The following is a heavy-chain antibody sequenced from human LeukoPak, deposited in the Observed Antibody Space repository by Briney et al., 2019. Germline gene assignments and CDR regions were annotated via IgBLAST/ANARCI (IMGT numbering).Heavy chain of an antibody. J-gene: IGHJ5*02. D-gene: IGHD6-13*01. CDR1: GFTFSNYW. CDR2: VNSDGSNT. Sequence: GGSLRLSCAASGFTFSNYWMHWVRQAPGKGLMWVSRVNSDGSNTIYADSVKGRFTISRDNPKNTLYLQMDSLRVEDTAVYLCARGSSSPDPWGQGTLVTVSS. CDR3: ARGSSSPDP. V-gene: IGHV3-74*01.